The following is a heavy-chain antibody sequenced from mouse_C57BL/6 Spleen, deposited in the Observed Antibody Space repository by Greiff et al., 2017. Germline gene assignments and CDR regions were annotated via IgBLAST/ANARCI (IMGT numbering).Heavy chain of an antibody. Sequence: QVQLQQSGAELARPGASVKLSCKASGYTFTSYGISWVKQRTGQGLEWIGEIYPRSGNTYYNEKFKGKATLTADKSSSTAYMELRSLTSEDSAVYFCARFYVNGDFDYWGQGTTLTVSS. J-gene: IGHJ2*01. CDR1: GYTFTSYG. V-gene: IGHV1-81*01. D-gene: IGHD1-1*01. CDR2: IYPRSGNT. CDR3: ARFYVNGDFDY.